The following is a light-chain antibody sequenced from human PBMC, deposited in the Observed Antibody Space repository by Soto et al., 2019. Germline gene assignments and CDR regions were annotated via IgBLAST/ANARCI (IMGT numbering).Light chain of an antibody. V-gene: IGLV1-51*02. Sequence: QSVLTQPPSVSAAPGQKVTISCSGSSSNIGNNYVSWYQQLPGTAPKLLIYENNKRPSGIPDRFSGSKSGTSATLGITGLQTGDEADYYCGPWDSSLSAVVFGGGTKVTVL. J-gene: IGLJ2*01. CDR3: GPWDSSLSAVV. CDR2: ENN. CDR1: SSNIGNNY.